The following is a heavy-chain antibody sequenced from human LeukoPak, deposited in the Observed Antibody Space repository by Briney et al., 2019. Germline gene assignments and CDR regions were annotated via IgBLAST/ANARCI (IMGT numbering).Heavy chain of an antibody. CDR3: ARDLYYYDSSAVFDY. J-gene: IGHJ4*02. Sequence: GASVKVSCKASGYTFTGYYMHWVRQAPGQGLEWMGWINPNSGGTNYAQKFQGRVTMTRDTSISTAYMELSRLRSDDTAVYYCARDLYYYDSSAVFDYWGQGTLVTVSS. V-gene: IGHV1-2*02. CDR2: INPNSGGT. D-gene: IGHD3-22*01. CDR1: GYTFTGYY.